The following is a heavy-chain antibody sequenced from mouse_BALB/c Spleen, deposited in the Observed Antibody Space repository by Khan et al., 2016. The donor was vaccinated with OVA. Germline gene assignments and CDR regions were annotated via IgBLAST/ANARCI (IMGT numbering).Heavy chain of an antibody. Sequence: EVELVESGGDLVKPGGSLKLSCAASGFTFSSYSMSWVRQIPDKRLEWVATMSSGGDSTYSPDSVTGRFTISSDNAKHTLSLQTSSLKSEDRAMYYCASHVTGSIAYWGQGTLVTVSA. CDR1: GFTFSSYS. D-gene: IGHD4-1*01. CDR3: ASHVTGSIAY. CDR2: MSSGGDST. V-gene: IGHV5-6*01. J-gene: IGHJ3*01.